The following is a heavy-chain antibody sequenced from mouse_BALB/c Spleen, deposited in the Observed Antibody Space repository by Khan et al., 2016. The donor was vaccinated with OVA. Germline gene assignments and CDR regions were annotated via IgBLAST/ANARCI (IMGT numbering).Heavy chain of an antibody. CDR2: ILPGSNST. CDR3: ARGNYYGSTSWFGY. V-gene: IGHV1-9*01. D-gene: IGHD1-1*01. Sequence: QVHVKQSGAELMKPGASVKISCKATGYTFSSYWIEWVKQRPGHGLEWIGEILPGSNSTNYNERFKGKATITADTSSNTAYMQLSSLTSEDSAIYYCARGNYYGSTSWFGYWGQGTLVTVSA. CDR1: GYTFSSYW. J-gene: IGHJ3*01.